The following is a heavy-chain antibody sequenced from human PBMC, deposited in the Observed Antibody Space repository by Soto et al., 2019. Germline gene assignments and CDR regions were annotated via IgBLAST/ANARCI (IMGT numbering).Heavy chain of an antibody. Sequence: SETLSLTCTVSGGSISSYYWSWIRQPPGKGLEWIGYIYYSGSTNYNPSLKSRVTISVDTSKNQFSLKLSSVTAADTAVYYCARARRSSGWYGFDYWGQGTLVTVSS. CDR3: ARARRSSGWYGFDY. D-gene: IGHD6-19*01. V-gene: IGHV4-59*08. CDR1: GGSISSYY. CDR2: IYYSGST. J-gene: IGHJ4*02.